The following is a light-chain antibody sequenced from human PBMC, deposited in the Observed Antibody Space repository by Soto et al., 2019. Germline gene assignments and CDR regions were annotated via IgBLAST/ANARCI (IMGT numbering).Light chain of an antibody. J-gene: IGLJ3*02. CDR2: EVS. CDR1: SNVVGGYNY. Sequence: QSALTQPASMSGTPGQSITISCTGTSNVVGGYNYVSWYQQHPGKAPKLMIFEVSNRPSGVSNRFSGSKSGNTASLTISGLQAEDEAYYYCCSYTSTNSRVFGGGTKLTVL. V-gene: IGLV2-14*01. CDR3: CSYTSTNSRV.